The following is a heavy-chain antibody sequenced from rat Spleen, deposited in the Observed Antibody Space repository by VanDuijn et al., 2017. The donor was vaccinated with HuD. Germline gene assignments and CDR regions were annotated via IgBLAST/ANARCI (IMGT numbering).Heavy chain of an antibody. V-gene: IGHV5-19*01. J-gene: IGHJ4*01. Sequence: EVQLVESGGGLVQPGRSLKLSCAASGFTFSNYGIHWIRQAPTKGLEWVASISPSGGSTYYRDSVKGRFTISRDNANSTLDLQMDSLRSEDTATYYCATLHTTCIPTSYVMDAWGQGASVTVSS. D-gene: IGHD1-9*01. CDR3: ATLHTTCIPTSYVMDA. CDR1: GFTFSNYG. CDR2: ISPSGGST.